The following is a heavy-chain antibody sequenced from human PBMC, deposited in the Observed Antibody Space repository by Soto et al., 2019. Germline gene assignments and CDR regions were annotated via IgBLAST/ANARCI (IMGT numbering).Heavy chain of an antibody. V-gene: IGHV3-23*01. CDR3: AKDRPEGPLMVYAADALDI. CDR1: GFTFSSYA. Sequence: EVQLLESGGGLVQPGGSLRLSCAASGFTFSSYAMSWVRQAPGKGLEWVSAISGSGGSTYYADSVKGRFTISRDNSKNTLYLQMNSLRAEDTAVYYCAKDRPEGPLMVYAADALDIWGQGTMVTVSS. J-gene: IGHJ3*02. CDR2: ISGSGGST. D-gene: IGHD2-8*01.